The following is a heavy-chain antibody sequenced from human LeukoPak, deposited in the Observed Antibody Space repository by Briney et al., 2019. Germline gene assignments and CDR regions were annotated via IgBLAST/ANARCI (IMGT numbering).Heavy chain of an antibody. CDR1: GFTFSTYW. J-gene: IGHJ4*02. D-gene: IGHD5-24*01. CDR3: TRERWLDY. Sequence: AGGSLRLSCAASGFTFSTYWMNWVRHAPGKGPVSVSRINSDGSSTSYADSVKGRFTIPRDNAKSTLYLQTNSLRAEDTAVYYCTRERWLDYWGQGTLVTVSS. CDR2: INSDGSST. V-gene: IGHV3-74*01.